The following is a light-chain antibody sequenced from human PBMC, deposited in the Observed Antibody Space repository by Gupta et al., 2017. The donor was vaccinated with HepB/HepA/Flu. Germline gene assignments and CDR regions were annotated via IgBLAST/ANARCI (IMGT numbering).Light chain of an antibody. V-gene: IGKV4-1*01. J-gene: IGKJ3*01. CDR2: WAS. Sequence: IVVTQSPSSLTVSLGEKATLTCRSNRNLLWPYNNKDYLAWYQQRPGKSPKLLISWASVRESGVPDRFTGSGSGTEFTLTITNVQAEDVATYYCHQYYDVPLSFGGGTKLDIK. CDR3: HQYYDVPLS. CDR1: RNLLWPYNNKDY.